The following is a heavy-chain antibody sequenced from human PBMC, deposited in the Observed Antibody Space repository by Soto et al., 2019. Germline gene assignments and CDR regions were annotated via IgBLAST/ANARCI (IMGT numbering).Heavy chain of an antibody. CDR2: IYWDDDK. CDR1: GFSLSTTGVG. Sequence: QITLKESGPTLVRPTQTLTLTCTFSGFSLSTTGVGVGWIRQPPGKALEWLALIYWDDDKRYSPSLKGRLTVTKDTSKNEVILTMTNLDPVDTARYYCAQRLPHYGLGRERGNGFDPWGQGTLVTVSS. CDR3: AQRLPHYGLGRERGNGFDP. V-gene: IGHV2-5*02. J-gene: IGHJ5*02. D-gene: IGHD3-10*01.